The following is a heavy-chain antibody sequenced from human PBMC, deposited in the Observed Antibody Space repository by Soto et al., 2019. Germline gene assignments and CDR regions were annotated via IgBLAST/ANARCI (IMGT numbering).Heavy chain of an antibody. CDR3: ARRSYDSSGYGVYYFDY. V-gene: IGHV4-31*03. J-gene: IGHJ4*02. CDR1: GGSISSGGYY. D-gene: IGHD3-22*01. CDR2: IYYSGST. Sequence: PSETLSLTCTVSGGSISSGGYYWSWIRQHPGKGLEWIGYIYYSGSTYYNPSLKSRVTISVDTSKNQFSLKLSSVTAADTAVYYCARRSYDSSGYGVYYFDYWGQGTLVTVSS.